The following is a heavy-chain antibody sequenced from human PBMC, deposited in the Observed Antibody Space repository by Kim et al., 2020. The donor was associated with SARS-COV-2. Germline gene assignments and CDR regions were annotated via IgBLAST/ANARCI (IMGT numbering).Heavy chain of an antibody. Sequence: DAVKGRLTLSRDNDKNSLYLQMNSLRAEDTAVYYCASEQWLGYGMDVWGQGTTVTVSS. D-gene: IGHD6-19*01. J-gene: IGHJ6*02. CDR3: ASEQWLGYGMDV. V-gene: IGHV3-11*06.